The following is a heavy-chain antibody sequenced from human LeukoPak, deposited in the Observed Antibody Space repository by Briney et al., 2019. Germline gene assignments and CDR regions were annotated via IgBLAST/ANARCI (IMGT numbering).Heavy chain of an antibody. CDR1: GGTFSSYA. V-gene: IGHV1-69*05. CDR3: ARGRWLPWYFDY. CDR2: IIPIFGTA. Sequence: SVKVSCKASGGTFSSYAISWVRQAPGQGLEWMGGIIPIFGTANYAQKFQGRVTITTDESTGTAYMELSSLRSEDTAVYYCARGRWLPWYFDYWGQGTLVTVSS. D-gene: IGHD5-24*01. J-gene: IGHJ4*02.